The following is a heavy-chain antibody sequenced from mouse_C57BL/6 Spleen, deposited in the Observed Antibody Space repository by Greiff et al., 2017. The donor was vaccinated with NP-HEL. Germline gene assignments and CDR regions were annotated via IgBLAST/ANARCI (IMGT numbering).Heavy chain of an antibody. Sequence: EVKLAESGPGLVKPSPSLSLTCSVTGYSITSGYYWNWLRQFPGNTLEWMSYISYDGSNNYNPSLKNRISITRDTSKNQFFLKLNSVTTEDTATYYCATSYSNYLYAMDYWGQGTSVTVSS. D-gene: IGHD2-5*01. J-gene: IGHJ4*01. CDR2: ISYDGSN. CDR1: GYSITSGYY. CDR3: ATSYSNYLYAMDY. V-gene: IGHV3-6*01.